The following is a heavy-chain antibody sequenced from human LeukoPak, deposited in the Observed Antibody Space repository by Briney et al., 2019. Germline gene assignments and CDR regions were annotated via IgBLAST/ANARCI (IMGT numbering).Heavy chain of an antibody. J-gene: IGHJ4*02. V-gene: IGHV3-21*01. CDR3: ARDLFPSTTAYFDY. CDR2: ISSSSRNI. Sequence: GGSLTLSCAASGFTFSSYSMNWVRQAPGKGLEWVSSISSSSRNIYYADSVKGRFTISRDDAKNSLYLQMNSLRAEDTAVYYCARDLFPSTTAYFDYWGQGTLVTVSS. CDR1: GFTFSSYS. D-gene: IGHD4-11*01.